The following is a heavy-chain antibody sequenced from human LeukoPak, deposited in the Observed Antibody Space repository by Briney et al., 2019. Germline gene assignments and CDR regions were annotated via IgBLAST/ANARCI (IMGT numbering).Heavy chain of an antibody. CDR2: IYYSGST. CDR1: GGSISSGDYY. D-gene: IGHD2-21*01. Sequence: SETLSLTCTVSGGSISSGDYYWRWIRQPPGKGLEWIGYIYYSGSTYYNPSLKSRVTISVDTSKNQFSLKLSSVTAADTAVYYCARETRTYCGGDCYWYWGQGTLVTVSS. CDR3: ARETRTYCGGDCYWY. V-gene: IGHV4-30-4*08. J-gene: IGHJ4*02.